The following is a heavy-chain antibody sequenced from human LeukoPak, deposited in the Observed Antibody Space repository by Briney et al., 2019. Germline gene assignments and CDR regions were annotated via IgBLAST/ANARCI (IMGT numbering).Heavy chain of an antibody. J-gene: IGHJ4*02. Sequence: GASVKVSCKASGFTFTSSAVQWVRQARGQRLEWKGWIVVGSGNTNYAQKFQERVTITRDMSTSTAYMELSSLRSEDTAVYYCAADPYSSGPNHYYFDYWGQGTLVTVSS. CDR2: IVVGSGNT. V-gene: IGHV1-58*01. CDR3: AADPYSSGPNHYYFDY. D-gene: IGHD6-19*01. CDR1: GFTFTSSA.